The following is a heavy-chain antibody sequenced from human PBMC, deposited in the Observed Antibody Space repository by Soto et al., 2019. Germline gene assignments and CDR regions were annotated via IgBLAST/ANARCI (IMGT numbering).Heavy chain of an antibody. Sequence: GGSLRLSCAASGFTFSSSAMTWVRQAPGKGLEWISYISASGGMTYYADSVKGRFTISRDNFKNTLYLQMNSLRAEDTAIYYCAKKGGRAGGYCAHYLDYWGQGTLVTVSS. CDR1: GFTFSSSA. CDR2: ISASGGMT. J-gene: IGHJ4*02. V-gene: IGHV3-23*01. CDR3: AKKGGRAGGYCAHYLDY. D-gene: IGHD3-22*01.